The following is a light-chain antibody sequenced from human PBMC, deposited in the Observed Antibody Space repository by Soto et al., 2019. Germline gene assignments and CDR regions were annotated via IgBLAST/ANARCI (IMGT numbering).Light chain of an antibody. CDR1: RSPLYSVGNTY. J-gene: IGKJ1*01. V-gene: IGKV2-30*01. CDR3: MHGTLWPCT. CDR2: EVS. Sequence: DVMMTQSPLSLPVTLGQPASIYCRSSRSPLYSVGNTYLSWFQQRPGQSPRRLIYEVSSGDSGVADRFSGGGSDAYFILIISMVEAEDVVVYCCMHGTLWPCTFGHGSMVDI.